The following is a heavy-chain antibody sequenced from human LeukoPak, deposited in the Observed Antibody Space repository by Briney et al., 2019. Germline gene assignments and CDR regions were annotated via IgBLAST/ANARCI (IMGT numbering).Heavy chain of an antibody. CDR2: IYYSGST. Sequence: SQTLSLTCTVSGGSISSGGYYWSWIRQHPGKGLEWIGYIYYSGSTYYNPSLKSRVTISVDTSKNQFSLKLSSVTAADTAVYYCARDAAYSSSWYRGLNWFDPWGQGTLVTVSS. CDR3: ARDAAYSSSWYRGLNWFDP. D-gene: IGHD6-13*01. CDR1: GGSISSGGYY. J-gene: IGHJ5*02. V-gene: IGHV4-31*03.